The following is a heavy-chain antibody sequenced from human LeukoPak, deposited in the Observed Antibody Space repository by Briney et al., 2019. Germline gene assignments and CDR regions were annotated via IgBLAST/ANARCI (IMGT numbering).Heavy chain of an antibody. J-gene: IGHJ4*02. Sequence: PGGSLRPSCAASGFTFSSYSMNWVRQAPGKGLEWVSSIISSSSYIYYADSVKGRFTISRDNAKNSLYLQMNSLRAEDTAVYYCARELWGSSTISGTSDFDYWGQGTLVTVSS. CDR1: GFTFSSYS. CDR3: ARELWGSSTISGTSDFDY. D-gene: IGHD5/OR15-5a*01. CDR2: IISSSSYI. V-gene: IGHV3-21*01.